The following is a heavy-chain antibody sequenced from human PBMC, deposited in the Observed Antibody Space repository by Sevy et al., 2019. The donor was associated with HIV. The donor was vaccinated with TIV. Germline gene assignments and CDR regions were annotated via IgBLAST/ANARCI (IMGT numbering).Heavy chain of an antibody. D-gene: IGHD3-22*01. CDR3: ARSKYDSSGPGAYYFDY. CDR1: GGSFSGYY. V-gene: IGHV4-34*01. J-gene: IGHJ4*02. Sequence: SETLSLTCAVYGGSFSGYYWSWIRQPPGKGLEWIGEINHSGSTNYNPSLKSRVTISVDTSKNQFSLKLSSVTAADTAVYYCARSKYDSSGPGAYYFDYWGQGTLVTDSS. CDR2: INHSGST.